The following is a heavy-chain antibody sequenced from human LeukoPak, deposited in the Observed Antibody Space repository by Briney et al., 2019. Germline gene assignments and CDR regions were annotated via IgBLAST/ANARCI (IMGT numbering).Heavy chain of an antibody. CDR2: IGYDGTKT. J-gene: IGHJ6*04. Sequence: GSLRLSCASSGFTFRTYGMHWVRQAPGKGLEWVTFIGYDGTKTDYIDSVKGRFTISRDNAKNSLYLQMNSLRAEDTAVYYCAELGITMIGGVWGKGTTVTISS. CDR1: GFTFRTYG. D-gene: IGHD3-10*02. CDR3: AELGITMIGGV. V-gene: IGHV3-30*02.